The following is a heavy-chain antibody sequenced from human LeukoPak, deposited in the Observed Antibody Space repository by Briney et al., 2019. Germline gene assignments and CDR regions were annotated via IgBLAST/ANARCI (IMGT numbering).Heavy chain of an antibody. V-gene: IGHV1-69*13. D-gene: IGHD2-2*01. CDR2: IIPIFGTA. CDR3: AKNLKIRYCSSTSCPGGAFDI. CDR1: GGTFSSYA. Sequence: ASVKVSCKASGGTFSSYAISWVRQAPGQGLEWMGGIIPIFGTANYAQKFLGRVTITADESTSTAYMELSSLRSEDTAVYYCAKNLKIRYCSSTSCPGGAFDIWGQGTMVTVSS. J-gene: IGHJ3*02.